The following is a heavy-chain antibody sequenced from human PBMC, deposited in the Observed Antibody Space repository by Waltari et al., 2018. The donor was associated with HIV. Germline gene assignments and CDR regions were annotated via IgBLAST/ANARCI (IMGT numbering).Heavy chain of an antibody. V-gene: IGHV3-7*01. CDR2: IKQDGSEK. CDR1: GFTFSSSW. J-gene: IGHJ4*02. CDR3: ATSRTFDY. Sequence: EVQLVESGGGLVQPGGSLRLSCAASGFTFSSSWLSWVRQAPGKGLEWVANIKQDGSEKYYVDSVKGRFTISRDNAKNSLYLQMNSLRAEDTAVYYCATSRTFDYWGQGTLVTVSS.